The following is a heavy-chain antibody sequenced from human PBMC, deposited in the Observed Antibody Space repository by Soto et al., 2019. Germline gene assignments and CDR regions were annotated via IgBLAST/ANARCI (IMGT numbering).Heavy chain of an antibody. V-gene: IGHV3-23*01. CDR1: GFTFSSYA. D-gene: IGHD6-19*01. CDR3: AFTYSSGWYPFDY. Sequence: EVQLLESGGGLVQPGGSLRLSCAASGFTFSSYAMSWVRQAPGKGLEWVSAISGSGGSTYYADSVKGRFTISRDNSKNTLYLQMNSLRAEDTAVYYCAFTYSSGWYPFDYWGQGTLVTVSS. CDR2: ISGSGGST. J-gene: IGHJ4*02.